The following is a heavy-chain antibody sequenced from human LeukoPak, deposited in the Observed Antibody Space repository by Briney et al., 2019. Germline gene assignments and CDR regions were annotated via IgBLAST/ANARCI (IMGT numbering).Heavy chain of an antibody. CDR1: GFSFSSYA. CDR3: ATQPRPLLAVAGTTPEEGRGMDV. D-gene: IGHD6-19*01. V-gene: IGHV3-30-3*01. Sequence: GGSLRLSCAASGFSFSSYAMHWVRQAPGEGLEWVAVISYDGSNKYYADSVKGRFTTSRDNSKNTLYLQMNSLRAEDTAVYYCATQPRPLLAVAGTTPEEGRGMDVWGQGTTVTVSS. CDR2: ISYDGSNK. J-gene: IGHJ6*02.